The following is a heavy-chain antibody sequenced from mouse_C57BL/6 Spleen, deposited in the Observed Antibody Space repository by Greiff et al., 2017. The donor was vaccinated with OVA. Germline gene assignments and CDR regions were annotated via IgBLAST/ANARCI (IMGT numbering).Heavy chain of an antibody. J-gene: IGHJ3*01. CDR2: ISSGSSNI. CDR1: GFTFSDYG. V-gene: IGHV5-17*01. Sequence: EVKLVESGGGLVKPGGSLKLSCAASGFTFSDYGMHWVRQAPEQGLEWVAYISSGSSNIYYADTVKGRFTISRDNAKNTLFLQMTSLGSEDTAMYYCARPPRFAYWGQGTLVTVSA. CDR3: ARPPRFAY.